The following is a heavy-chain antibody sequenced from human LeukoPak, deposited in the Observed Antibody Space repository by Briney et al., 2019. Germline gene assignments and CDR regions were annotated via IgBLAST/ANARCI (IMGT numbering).Heavy chain of an antibody. CDR2: ISYDGSNK. Sequence: PGGSLRLSCAASGFTFSSYGMHWVRQAPGKGLEWVAVISYDGSNKYYADSVKGRFTISRDNSKNTLYLQMNSLRAEDTAVYYCALLRGYYDFWSGYYENTYYFDYWGQGTLVTVSS. J-gene: IGHJ4*02. CDR1: GFTFSSYG. D-gene: IGHD3-3*01. V-gene: IGHV3-30*03. CDR3: ALLRGYYDFWSGYYENTYYFDY.